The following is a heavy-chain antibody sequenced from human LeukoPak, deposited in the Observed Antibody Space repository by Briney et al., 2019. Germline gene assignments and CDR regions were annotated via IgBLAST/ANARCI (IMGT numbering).Heavy chain of an antibody. Sequence: GGSLRLSCAASGLTFSSYAMHCVRQAPGKGLEWVALIAYDGSNKYYADSVKGRFTISRDNSKNTLYLQINSLRPEDTAVYYCARGPGMYSGNDYDFDYWGQGTLVTVSS. D-gene: IGHD5-12*01. CDR3: ARGPGMYSGNDYDFDY. J-gene: IGHJ4*02. CDR1: GLTFSSYA. V-gene: IGHV3-30-3*01. CDR2: IAYDGSNK.